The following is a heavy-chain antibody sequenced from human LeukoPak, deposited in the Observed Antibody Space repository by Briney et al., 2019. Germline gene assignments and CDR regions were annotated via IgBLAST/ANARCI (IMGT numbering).Heavy chain of an antibody. CDR2: IFTSGIT. CDR1: DGSIRNYY. D-gene: IGHD3-10*01. CDR3: ARETSGTYYNPLGYMDV. J-gene: IGHJ6*03. Sequence: SETLSLTCTVSDGSIRNYYWSWIRQPAGKGLEWIGRIFTSGITNYNPSLKSRVTMSVDTSKNQFSLNLSSVIAADTAIYYCARETSGTYYNPLGYMDVWGKGTTVTVSS. V-gene: IGHV4-4*07.